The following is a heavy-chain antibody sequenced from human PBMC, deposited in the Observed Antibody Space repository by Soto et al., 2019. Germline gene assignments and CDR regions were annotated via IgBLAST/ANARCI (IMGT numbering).Heavy chain of an antibody. CDR3: ARLVASYDYVWGSYRYPV. D-gene: IGHD3-16*02. CDR2: IYYSGST. J-gene: IGHJ6*02. Sequence: SETLSLTCTVSGGSISSSSYYWGWIRQPPGKGLEWIGSIYYSGSTYYNPSLKSRVTISVDTSKNQFSLKLSSVTAADTAVYYCARLVASYDYVWGSYRYPVWGQGTTVTVSS. V-gene: IGHV4-39*01. CDR1: GGSISSSSYY.